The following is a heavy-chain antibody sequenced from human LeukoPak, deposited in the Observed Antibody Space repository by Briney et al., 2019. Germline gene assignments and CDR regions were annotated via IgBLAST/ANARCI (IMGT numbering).Heavy chain of an antibody. J-gene: IGHJ4*02. CDR2: INPNSGGT. Sequence: ASVKVSCKASGYTFTGYYMHWVRQAPGQGLEWMGWINPNSGGTDYAQKFQGRVTMTRDTSTSTVYMELSSLRSEDTAVYYCARDLALSIAAALLGYWGQGTLVTVSS. V-gene: IGHV1-2*02. CDR3: ARDLALSIAAALLGY. D-gene: IGHD6-13*01. CDR1: GYTFTGYY.